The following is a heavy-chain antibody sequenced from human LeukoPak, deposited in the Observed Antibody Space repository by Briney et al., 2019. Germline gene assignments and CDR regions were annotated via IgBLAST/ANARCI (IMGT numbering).Heavy chain of an antibody. Sequence: PSETLSLTCTVSGGSISSGGYYWSWIRQHPGKGLEWIGYIYYSGSTYYNPSLKSRVTISVDTSKNQFSLKLSSVTAADTAVYYCARATIVGATVDYWGQGTLVTVS. CDR2: IYYSGST. J-gene: IGHJ4*02. V-gene: IGHV4-31*03. CDR1: GGSISSGGYY. D-gene: IGHD1-26*01. CDR3: ARATIVGATVDY.